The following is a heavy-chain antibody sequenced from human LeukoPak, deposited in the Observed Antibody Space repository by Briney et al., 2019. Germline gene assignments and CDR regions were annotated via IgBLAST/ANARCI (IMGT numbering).Heavy chain of an antibody. D-gene: IGHD3-22*01. CDR2: IYYSGRT. CDR1: GGSIISSTYY. Sequence: SETLSLTCTVSGGSIISSTYYWGWIRQPPGKGLEWIGNIYYSGRTYYNPSLKSRVTISLDTSKNQFSLKLSSVTAADTAVYFCARGPYSYDSSGAFDIWGQGTMVTVSS. CDR3: ARGPYSYDSSGAFDI. V-gene: IGHV4-39*07. J-gene: IGHJ3*02.